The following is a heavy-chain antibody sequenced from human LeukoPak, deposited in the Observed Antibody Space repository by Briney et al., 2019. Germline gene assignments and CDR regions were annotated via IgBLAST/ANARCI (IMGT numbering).Heavy chain of an antibody. Sequence: TGGSLRLSCAASGFTFSSYAMSWVRQAPGKGLEWVSAISGSGGSTYYADSVKGRFTISRDNSKNTLYLQMNSLRAEDTAVYYCAKSTLPWIQPGYYYMDVWGKGTTVTVSS. CDR1: GFTFSSYA. V-gene: IGHV3-23*01. J-gene: IGHJ6*03. CDR3: AKSTLPWIQPGYYYMDV. D-gene: IGHD5-18*01. CDR2: ISGSGGST.